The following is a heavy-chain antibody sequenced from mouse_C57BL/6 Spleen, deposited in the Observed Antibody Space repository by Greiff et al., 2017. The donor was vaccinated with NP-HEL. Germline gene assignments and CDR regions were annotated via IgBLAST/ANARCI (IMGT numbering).Heavy chain of an antibody. Sequence: QVQLQQSGAELVKPGASVKLSCKASGYTFTSYWMHWVKQRPGRGLEWIGSLDPNSGGTKYNQKFKSTATRAVDKAYSTAYMQLSSLTSEDSAVYYCAKCYGSSFSYWYFDVWGTGTTVTVSS. V-gene: IGHV1-72*01. CDR3: AKCYGSSFSYWYFDV. CDR1: GYTFTSYW. J-gene: IGHJ1*03. D-gene: IGHD1-1*01. CDR2: LDPNSGGT.